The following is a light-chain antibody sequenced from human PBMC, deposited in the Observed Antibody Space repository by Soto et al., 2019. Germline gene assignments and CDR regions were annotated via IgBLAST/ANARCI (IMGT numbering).Light chain of an antibody. Sequence: DIQMTQSPSTLSASVGARVSITCRASQSISNWLAWYQQKPGKAPKLLIYDASSLESGVPSRFSGSRSGTEFTLTISSLQPADFATYYCQHYYSFYRTFGQGTKVEIK. V-gene: IGKV1-5*01. CDR1: QSISNW. J-gene: IGKJ1*01. CDR2: DAS. CDR3: QHYYSFYRT.